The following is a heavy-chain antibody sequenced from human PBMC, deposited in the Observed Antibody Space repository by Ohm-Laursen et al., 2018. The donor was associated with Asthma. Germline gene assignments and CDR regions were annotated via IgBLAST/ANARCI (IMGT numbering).Heavy chain of an antibody. CDR2: CGSYYDGGLK. D-gene: IGHD3-3*01. CDR3: ARDVMEWYLPAFDF. J-gene: IGHJ4*02. CDR1: GFTFRSYV. Sequence: SLRLSCSATGFTFRSYVMHWVRQAPGKGLEWVAECGSYYDGGLKYYADSVNGRFTVSRDDSKNTLYLQMNSLRPDDTAVYYCARDVMEWYLPAFDFWGQGTLVTVSS. V-gene: IGHV3-30-3*01.